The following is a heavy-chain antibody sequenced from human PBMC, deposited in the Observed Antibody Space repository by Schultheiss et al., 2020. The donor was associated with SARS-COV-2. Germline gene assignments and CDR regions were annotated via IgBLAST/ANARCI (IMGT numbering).Heavy chain of an antibody. CDR3: ARDSYYYDSSGYREYYFDY. J-gene: IGHJ4*02. V-gene: IGHV4-39*02. CDR2: IYYSGST. CDR1: GGSISSSSYY. D-gene: IGHD3-22*01. Sequence: SETLSLTCTVSGGSISSSSYYWGWIRQPPGKGLEWIGSIYYSGSTYYNPSLKSRVTISVDTSKNQFSLKLSSVTAADTAVYYCARDSYYYDSSGYREYYFDYWGQGTLVTVSS.